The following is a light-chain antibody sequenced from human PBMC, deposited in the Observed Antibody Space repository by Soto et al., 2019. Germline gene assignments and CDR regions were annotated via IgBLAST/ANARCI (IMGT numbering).Light chain of an antibody. CDR3: QLLNSYPIT. CDR1: QGISSY. J-gene: IGKJ5*01. V-gene: IGKV1-9*01. Sequence: DIQLTQSPSFLSASVGDRVTITCRASQGISSYLAWYQQKPGQAPKLLIYAASTLQSGVPSRFSGSGSVTEFTLTISSLQPADFATYYCQLLNSYPITFGQGTRLEIK. CDR2: AAS.